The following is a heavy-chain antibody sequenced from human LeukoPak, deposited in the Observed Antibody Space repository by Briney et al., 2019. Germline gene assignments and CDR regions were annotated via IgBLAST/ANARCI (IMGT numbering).Heavy chain of an antibody. CDR3: ARVLWSGATDY. CDR2: IYTSGST. V-gene: IGHV4-61*02. J-gene: IGHJ4*02. D-gene: IGHD1-26*01. CDR1: GGSISSGSYY. Sequence: SQTLSLTCTVSGGSISSGSYYWSWIRQPAGKGLEWIGRIYTSGSTNYNPSLKSRVTISVDTSKNQFSLKLSSVTAADTAVYYCARVLWSGATDYWGQGTLVTVSS.